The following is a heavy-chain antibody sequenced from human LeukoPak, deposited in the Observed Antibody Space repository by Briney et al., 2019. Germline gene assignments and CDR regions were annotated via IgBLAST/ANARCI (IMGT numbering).Heavy chain of an antibody. V-gene: IGHV4-59*01. J-gene: IGHJ4*02. CDR3: ARGDSGSFSQFDC. Sequence: PSETLSLTCAVSGGSISSYYWSWIRQPPGKGLEWIGYVYYSGSTNYNPSLKSRVTISVDTSKNQFSLKLTSVTAADTAVYYCARGDSGSFSQFDCWGQGTLVTVSS. CDR1: GGSISSYY. D-gene: IGHD1-26*01. CDR2: VYYSGST.